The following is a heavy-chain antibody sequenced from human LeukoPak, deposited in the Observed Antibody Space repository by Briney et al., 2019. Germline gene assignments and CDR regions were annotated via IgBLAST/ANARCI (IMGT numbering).Heavy chain of an antibody. V-gene: IGHV3-21*01. CDR1: GFTFSSYS. Sequence: GGSLRLSCAASGFTFSSYSLNWVRQAPGKGLEWVSSISSSSSYIYYADSVKGRFTISRDNAKNSLYLQMNSLRAEDTAVYYCARFMGAIYFDYWGQGTLVTVSS. CDR2: ISSSSSYI. J-gene: IGHJ4*02. CDR3: ARFMGAIYFDY. D-gene: IGHD1-26*01.